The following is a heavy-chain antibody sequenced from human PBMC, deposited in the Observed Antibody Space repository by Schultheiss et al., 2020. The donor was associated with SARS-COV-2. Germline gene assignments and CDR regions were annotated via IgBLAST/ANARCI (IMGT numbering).Heavy chain of an antibody. J-gene: IGHJ4*02. CDR2: INSDGSST. V-gene: IGHV3-74*01. D-gene: IGHD2-2*01. Sequence: GGSLRLSCAASGFDFSAYGMTWVRQAPGKGLVWVSRINSDGSSTSYADSVKGRFTISRDNAKNTLYLQMNSLRAEDTAVYYCAKARGVVVPAAPFDYWGQGTLVTVSS. CDR1: GFDFSAYG. CDR3: AKARGVVVPAAPFDY.